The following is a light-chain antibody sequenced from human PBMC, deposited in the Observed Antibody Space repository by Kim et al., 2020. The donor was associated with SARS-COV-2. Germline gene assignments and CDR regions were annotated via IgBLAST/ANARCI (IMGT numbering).Light chain of an antibody. J-gene: IGKJ2*01. V-gene: IGKV1-39*01. Sequence: DIQMTQSPSSLSASVGDRVTITCRASQSVNQFLNWYQQEVGKAPKLLIYAAATLQGGVPSRFSGSGSETEFTLTISSLQAEDFATSYCQQSYNTPYTFGQGTKLEI. CDR2: AAA. CDR1: QSVNQF. CDR3: QQSYNTPYT.